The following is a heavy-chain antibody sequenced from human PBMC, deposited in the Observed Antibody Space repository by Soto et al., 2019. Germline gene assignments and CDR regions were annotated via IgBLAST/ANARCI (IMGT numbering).Heavy chain of an antibody. D-gene: IGHD1-20*01. CDR2: ISYDGSNK. V-gene: IGHV3-30*18. CDR3: AKVRYIDPWDYYGMDV. Sequence: GGSLRLSCAASGFTFSSYGMHWVRQAPGKGPEWVAVISYDGSNKYYADSVKGRFTISRDNSKNTLYLQMNSLRAEDTAVYYCAKVRYIDPWDYYGMDVWGQGTTVTVSS. J-gene: IGHJ6*02. CDR1: GFTFSSYG.